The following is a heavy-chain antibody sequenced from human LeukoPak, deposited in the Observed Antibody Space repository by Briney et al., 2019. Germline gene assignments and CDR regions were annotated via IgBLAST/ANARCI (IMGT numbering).Heavy chain of an antibody. D-gene: IGHD5-18*01. CDR3: AKDLRGYSYGYGY. CDR1: GFTISSYA. Sequence: GGSLRLSCAASGFTISSYAISWVRQAPGKGLEWVSAISGSGGSTYYADSVKGRFTISRDNSKNTLYLQMNSLRAEDTAVYYCAKDLRGYSYGYGYWGQGTLVTVSS. CDR2: ISGSGGST. V-gene: IGHV3-23*01. J-gene: IGHJ4*02.